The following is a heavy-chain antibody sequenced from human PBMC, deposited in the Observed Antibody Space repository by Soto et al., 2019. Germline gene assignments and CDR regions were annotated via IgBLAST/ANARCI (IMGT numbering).Heavy chain of an antibody. V-gene: IGHV3-23*01. Sequence: EVQLLESGGGLVQPGGSLRLSCAASGFTFTNYVMSWVRQAPGKGLEWVSGISESGGDTYYADSVKGRFTISRDNSKNTLYLQMNSLRVEDTAMYYCAFPGIASTSETGFDYWGQGTLVTVSS. CDR3: AFPGIASTSETGFDY. CDR1: GFTFTNYV. CDR2: ISESGGDT. D-gene: IGHD6-13*01. J-gene: IGHJ4*02.